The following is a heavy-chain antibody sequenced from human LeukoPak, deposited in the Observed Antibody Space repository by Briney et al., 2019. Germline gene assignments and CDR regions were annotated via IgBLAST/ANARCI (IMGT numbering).Heavy chain of an antibody. D-gene: IGHD4-17*01. CDR2: IYPGDSDT. V-gene: IGHV5-51*01. CDR3: ARQRSHSNDYDDYGDAFDI. J-gene: IGHJ3*02. CDR1: GYSFTSYL. Sequence: GESLEISCKGSGYSFTSYLIGWVRRVPGQGPEWSGIIYPGDSDTRSSPSLQGHVTISAHKSLSTPYLQRRTLKASDTGMYYCARQRSHSNDYDDYGDAFDIWGQGTMVTVSS.